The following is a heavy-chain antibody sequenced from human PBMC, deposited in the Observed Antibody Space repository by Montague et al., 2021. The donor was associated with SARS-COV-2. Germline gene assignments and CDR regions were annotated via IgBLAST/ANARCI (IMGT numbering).Heavy chain of an antibody. CDR3: ATVVVVVATAETRVGFDL. CDR1: GGSFSVYY. D-gene: IGHD1-26*01. J-gene: IGHJ5*01. CDR2: INHSGST. Sequence: SETLSLTCAVYGGSFSVYYWSWIRQPPGKGLEWIGEINHSGSTNYNPSLKSRVTISVDTSKNQFSLKLTSVTAADTAVYYCATVVVVVATAETRVGFDLWGQGTLVTVSS. V-gene: IGHV4-34*01.